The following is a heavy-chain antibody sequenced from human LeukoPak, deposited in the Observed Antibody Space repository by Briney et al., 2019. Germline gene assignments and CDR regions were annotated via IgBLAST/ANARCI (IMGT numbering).Heavy chain of an antibody. J-gene: IGHJ4*02. Sequence: GGSLRLSCAASGFTFSSYSMNWVRQAPGKGLEWVSSISSSSSYIYYADSVKGRFTISRDNAKNSLYLQMNSLRAEDTAVYYCAKDRLSQDGTFDYWGQGTLVTVSS. V-gene: IGHV3-21*01. CDR2: ISSSSSYI. CDR3: AKDRLSQDGTFDY. CDR1: GFTFSSYS.